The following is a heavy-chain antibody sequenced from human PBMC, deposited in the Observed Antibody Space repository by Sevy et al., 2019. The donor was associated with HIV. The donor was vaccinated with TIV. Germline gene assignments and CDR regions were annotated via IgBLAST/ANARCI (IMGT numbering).Heavy chain of an antibody. Sequence: GGSLRLSCAASGFTFSSHYMSWVRQAPGKGLEWVANIKQDGSDKFYVESVKGRFTISRDNAKNSLYLKLSSLRAEDAAMDFCAREALYYYDSERHYDDAFDMWGPGTMVTVSS. CDR2: IKQDGSDK. J-gene: IGHJ3*02. V-gene: IGHV3-7*01. D-gene: IGHD3-22*01. CDR3: AREALYYYDSERHYDDAFDM. CDR1: GFTFSSHY.